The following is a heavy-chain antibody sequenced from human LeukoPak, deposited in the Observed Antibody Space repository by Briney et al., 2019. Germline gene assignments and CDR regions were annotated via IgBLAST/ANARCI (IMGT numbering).Heavy chain of an antibody. D-gene: IGHD3-22*01. J-gene: IGHJ1*01. Sequence: PGGSLRLSCAASGFTVSSNYMNWVRQAPGKGLEWVSVIYGGGNIYYADSVKGRFTISRDDSRNTLYLQMDSLKIEDTAVYYCTTDRYYDNSELQFQHWGQGTLVTVSS. CDR3: TTDRYYDNSELQFQH. V-gene: IGHV3-53*01. CDR1: GFTVSSNY. CDR2: IYGGGNI.